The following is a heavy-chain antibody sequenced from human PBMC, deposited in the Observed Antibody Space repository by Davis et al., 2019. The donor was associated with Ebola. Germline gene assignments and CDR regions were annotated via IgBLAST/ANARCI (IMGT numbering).Heavy chain of an antibody. CDR1: GFTFGTYA. J-gene: IGHJ3*02. D-gene: IGHD1-14*01. CDR3: AWSRDQNHPDAFDI. Sequence: GESLKISCAASGFTFGTYAMAWVRQAPGRGLEWVAVISDRSDFKFYEDSVKGRFTISRDNTKNTLYLQMNSLRAEDTAVYYCAWSRDQNHPDAFDIWGQGTMVTVSS. V-gene: IGHV3-23*01. CDR2: ISDRSDFK.